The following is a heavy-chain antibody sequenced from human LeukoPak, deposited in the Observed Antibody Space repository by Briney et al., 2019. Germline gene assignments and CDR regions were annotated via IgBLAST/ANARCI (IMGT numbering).Heavy chain of an antibody. CDR2: ISYDGSNK. CDR3: AREIAVAGTCDY. V-gene: IGHV3-30*04. Sequence: LSGGSLRLSCAASGFTFSSYAMHWVRQAPGKGLEWVAVISYDGSNKYYADSVKGRFTISRDNSKNTLYPQMNSLRAEDTAVYYCAREIAVAGTCDYWGQGTLVTVSS. D-gene: IGHD6-19*01. CDR1: GFTFSSYA. J-gene: IGHJ4*02.